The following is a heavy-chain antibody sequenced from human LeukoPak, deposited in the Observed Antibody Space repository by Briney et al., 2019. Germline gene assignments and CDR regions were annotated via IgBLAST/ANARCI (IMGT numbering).Heavy chain of an antibody. V-gene: IGHV1-69*02. CDR3: ARARKMATINPSYYYFGMDV. CDR2: IIPILGIT. CDR1: GGTFSSYT. D-gene: IGHD5-24*01. Sequence: ASVKVSCTASGGTFSSYTISWVRQAPGKGLEWMGRIIPILGITNYAQTFQGRVTITADKSKNTAYMELSRLRSEGTAVYYCARARKMATINPSYYYFGMDVGGQGTTVTVSS. J-gene: IGHJ6*02.